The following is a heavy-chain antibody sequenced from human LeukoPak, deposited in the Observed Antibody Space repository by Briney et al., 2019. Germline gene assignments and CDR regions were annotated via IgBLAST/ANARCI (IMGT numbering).Heavy chain of an antibody. CDR3: ARDPSIAAAVPGFDP. CDR1: GGSLSGYY. V-gene: IGHV4-34*01. Sequence: SETLSLTCAVYGGSLSGYYWSWIRQPPGKGLEWIGEINHSGSTNYNPSLKSRVTISVDTSKNQFSLKLSSVTAADTAVYYCARDPSIAAAVPGFDPWGQGTLVTVSS. D-gene: IGHD6-13*01. J-gene: IGHJ5*02. CDR2: INHSGST.